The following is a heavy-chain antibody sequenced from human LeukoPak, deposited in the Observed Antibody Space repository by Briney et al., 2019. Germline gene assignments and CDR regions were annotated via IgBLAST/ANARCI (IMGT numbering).Heavy chain of an antibody. J-gene: IGHJ4*02. CDR2: ISAYNGNT. D-gene: IGHD3-10*01. Sequence: GASVKVSCKASGGTLSNNVVSWVRQAPGQGLEWMGWISAYNGNTNYAQKLQGRVTMTTDTSTSTAYMELRSLRSDDTAVYYCARAYGSGSYDYWGQGTLVTVSS. V-gene: IGHV1-18*01. CDR3: ARAYGSGSYDY. CDR1: GGTLSNNV.